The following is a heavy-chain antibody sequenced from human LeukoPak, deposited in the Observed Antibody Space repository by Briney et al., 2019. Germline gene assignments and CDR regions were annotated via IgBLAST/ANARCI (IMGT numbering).Heavy chain of an antibody. V-gene: IGHV3-23*01. J-gene: IGHJ4*02. CDR3: AKEHDYSNAAPEWGLDS. D-gene: IGHD3-3*01. Sequence: GGSLRLSCAASGFTFSIYAMSWVRQAPGKGLEWVSGISGSSSHTMDADSVRGRFTISRDNTRNTLYLHMNSLRAEDTALYYCAKEHDYSNAAPEWGLDSWGQGTLVTVSS. CDR1: GFTFSIYA. CDR2: ISGSSSHT.